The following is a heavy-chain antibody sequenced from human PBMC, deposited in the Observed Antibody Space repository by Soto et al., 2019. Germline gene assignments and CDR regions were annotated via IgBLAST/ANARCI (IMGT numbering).Heavy chain of an antibody. CDR3: ANGRLEPGATAAEFDY. CDR2: ISSDGRNK. D-gene: IGHD2-2*01. J-gene: IGHJ4*02. CDR1: GFTFRTYG. V-gene: IGHV3-30*18. Sequence: QVQLVESGGGVVQPGSSLRLSCAASGFTFRTYGMHWVRQTPGKGLEWVAYISSDGRNKYSADSVKGRFTISRDNSQNTMSLQMNSLRAEDTAVYYCANGRLEPGATAAEFDYWGLGTRVTVSS.